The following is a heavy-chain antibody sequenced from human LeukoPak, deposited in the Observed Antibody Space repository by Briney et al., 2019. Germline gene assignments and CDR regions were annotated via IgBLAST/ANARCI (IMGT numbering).Heavy chain of an antibody. V-gene: IGHV1-18*01. J-gene: IGHJ1*01. Sequence: ASVKVSCKASGYTFTSYGISWVRQAPGQGLEWMGWISAYNGNTNYAQKLQGRVTMTTDTSTSTAYMELRSLRSDDTAVYYCARDADFGVVTPFGYFQYWGQGTLVTVSS. CDR1: GYTFTSYG. CDR2: ISAYNGNT. D-gene: IGHD3-3*01. CDR3: ARDADFGVVTPFGYFQY.